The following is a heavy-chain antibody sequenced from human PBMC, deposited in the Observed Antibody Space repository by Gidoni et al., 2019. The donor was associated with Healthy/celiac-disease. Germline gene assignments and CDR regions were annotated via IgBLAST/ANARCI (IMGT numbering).Heavy chain of an antibody. J-gene: IGHJ4*02. CDR1: GFTVSSNY. D-gene: IGHD2-21*02. Sequence: EVQLVESGGGLVQPGGSLRLSCAASGFTVSSNYMSWVRQAPGKGLEWVSVIYSGGSTYYADSVKGRFTISRDNSKNTLYLQMNSLRAEDTAVYYCARAPSCGGDCYFFDYWGQGTLVTVSS. CDR3: ARAPSCGGDCYFFDY. V-gene: IGHV3-66*02. CDR2: IYSGGST.